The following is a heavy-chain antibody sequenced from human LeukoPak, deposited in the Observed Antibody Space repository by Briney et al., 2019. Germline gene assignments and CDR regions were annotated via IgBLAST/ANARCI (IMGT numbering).Heavy chain of an antibody. V-gene: IGHV4-34*01. CDR1: GGSFSGYY. CDR3: ARVPTSRYCTNGVCWGGYYHYYMDV. CDR2: INHSGST. D-gene: IGHD2-8*01. J-gene: IGHJ6*03. Sequence: PSETLSLTCAVYGGSFSGYYRSWIRQPPGKGLEWIGEINHSGSTNYNPSLKSRVTISVDMSKNQFSLKLSSVTAADTAVYYCARVPTSRYCTNGVCWGGYYHYYMDVWGKGTTVTVSS.